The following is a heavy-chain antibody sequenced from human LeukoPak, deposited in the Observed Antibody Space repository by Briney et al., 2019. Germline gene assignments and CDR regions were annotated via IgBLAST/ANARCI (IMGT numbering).Heavy chain of an antibody. CDR3: AREGLLKDFDY. J-gene: IGHJ4*02. V-gene: IGHV1-69*13. Sequence: EASVKVSCKASGGTFSSYAISWVRQAPGQGLEWMGGIIPIFGTANYAQKFQGRVTITADESTSTAYMELSSLRSEDTAVYYCAREGLLKDFDYWGQGTLVTVSS. CDR2: IIPIFGTA. D-gene: IGHD2-8*01. CDR1: GGTFSSYA.